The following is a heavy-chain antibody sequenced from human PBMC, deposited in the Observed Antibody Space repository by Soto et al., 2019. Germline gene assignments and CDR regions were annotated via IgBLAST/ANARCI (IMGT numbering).Heavy chain of an antibody. CDR3: ARGIEGWYQGRYYYGMDV. D-gene: IGHD6-19*01. CDR2: IYYSGNT. Sequence: SETLSLTSTVSCASISSRCYYWGWIRQPPGKGLECIGTIYYSGNTYYNPSLKSRVTLSVDTFKNQFSLKLSSVTAADSAVYYCARGIEGWYQGRYYYGMDVWGQGTTVT. V-gene: IGHV4-39*01. J-gene: IGHJ6*02. CDR1: CASISSRCYY.